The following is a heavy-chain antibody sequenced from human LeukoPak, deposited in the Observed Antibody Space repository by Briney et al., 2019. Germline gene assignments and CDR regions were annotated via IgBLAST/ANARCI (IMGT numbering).Heavy chain of an antibody. CDR1: GYSFASYG. Sequence: GASVKVSCKASGYSFASYGISWVRQAPGQGLEWVGWINPYNGNTNYAQRLQGRVTMTTDTSTTTAYMELRSLTSDDTAVYYCARAPYSAAYNWFDPWGQGTLVTVSS. D-gene: IGHD2-2*01. J-gene: IGHJ5*02. CDR2: INPYNGNT. CDR3: ARAPYSAAYNWFDP. V-gene: IGHV1-18*01.